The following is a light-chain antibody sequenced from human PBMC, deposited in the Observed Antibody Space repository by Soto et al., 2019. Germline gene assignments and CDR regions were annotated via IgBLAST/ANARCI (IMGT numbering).Light chain of an antibody. CDR1: QVISND. V-gene: IGKV1-17*01. Sequence: DIQMTQSPSSLSASVGDRVTITCRASQVISNDLGWYQQKPGQAPKRLIYAASSLQSGVPSRFSGSGSGTEFTLTISSLEPEDFATYYCLHHNDFPWTFGQGTKVEVK. CDR2: AAS. CDR3: LHHNDFPWT. J-gene: IGKJ1*01.